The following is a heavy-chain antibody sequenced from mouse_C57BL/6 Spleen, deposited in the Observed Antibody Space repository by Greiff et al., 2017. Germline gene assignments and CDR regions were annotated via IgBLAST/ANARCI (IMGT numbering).Heavy chain of an antibody. CDR1: GFTFSDYG. CDR3: ASYGSSYQSYFDY. V-gene: IGHV5-17*01. J-gene: IGHJ2*01. D-gene: IGHD1-1*01. CDR2: ISSGGSTI. Sequence: EVKLMESGGGLVKPGGSLKLSCAASGFTFSDYGMHWVRQAPEKGLEWVAYISSGGSTIYYADTVKGRFTISRDNAKNTLFLQMTSLRSEDTAMYYCASYGSSYQSYFDYWGQGTTLTVSS.